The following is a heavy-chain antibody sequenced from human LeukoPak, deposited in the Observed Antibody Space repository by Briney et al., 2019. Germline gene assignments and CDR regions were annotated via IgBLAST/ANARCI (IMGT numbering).Heavy chain of an antibody. Sequence: GGSLRLSCTASAFALNNYAMSWVRQAPGKGLEWVSGISGSGGSTYYADSVKGRFTISRDNSKNTLYLQMNSLRAEDTAVYYCAKDYGDGYNYQLDYWGQGTLVTVSS. J-gene: IGHJ4*02. CDR1: AFALNNYA. CDR3: AKDYGDGYNYQLDY. V-gene: IGHV3-23*01. D-gene: IGHD5-24*01. CDR2: ISGSGGST.